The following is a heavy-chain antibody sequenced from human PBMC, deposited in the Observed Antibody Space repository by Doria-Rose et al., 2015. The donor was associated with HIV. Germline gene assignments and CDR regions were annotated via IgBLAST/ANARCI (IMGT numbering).Heavy chain of an antibody. CDR2: IFSDDER. D-gene: IGHD6-13*01. CDR3: ARIKSSRWYHKYYVDF. V-gene: IGHV2-26*01. Sequence: QESGPVLVKPTETLTLTCTVSGVSLSSPGMGVSWIRQPSGKALEWLANIFSDDERSYKTSLKSRLTISRGTSKSQVVLTMTDMDPVDTATYYCARIKSSRWYHKYYVDFWGQGTLVIVSA. CDR1: GVSLSSPGMG. J-gene: IGHJ4*02.